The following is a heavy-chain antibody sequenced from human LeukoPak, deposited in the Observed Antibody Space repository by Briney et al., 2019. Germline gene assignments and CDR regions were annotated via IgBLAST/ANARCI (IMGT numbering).Heavy chain of an antibody. D-gene: IGHD3-16*02. Sequence: SVKVSCKASGGTFSSYAISWVRQAPGQGLEWMGRIIPILGIANYAQKFQGRVTITADKSTSTAYMELSSLRSEDTAVYYCARGAYDYVWGSYRYGTSKTLDYWGQGTLVTVSS. V-gene: IGHV1-69*04. CDR2: IIPILGIA. J-gene: IGHJ4*02. CDR3: ARGAYDYVWGSYRYGTSKTLDY. CDR1: GGTFSSYA.